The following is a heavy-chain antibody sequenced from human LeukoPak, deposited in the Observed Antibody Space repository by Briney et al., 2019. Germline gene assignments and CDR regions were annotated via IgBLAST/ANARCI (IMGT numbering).Heavy chain of an antibody. CDR1: RGSISSYY. J-gene: IGHJ4*02. Sequence: SETLSLTCGVSRGSISSYYWNWIRQPPGKGLEWIGYIYYSGSTNYNPSLKSRVTISVDTSKKQFSLKLSSVTAADTAVYYCAGGGLPYFFDYWGQGTLVTVSS. CDR3: AGGGLPYFFDY. D-gene: IGHD2-21*02. V-gene: IGHV4-59*01. CDR2: IYYSGST.